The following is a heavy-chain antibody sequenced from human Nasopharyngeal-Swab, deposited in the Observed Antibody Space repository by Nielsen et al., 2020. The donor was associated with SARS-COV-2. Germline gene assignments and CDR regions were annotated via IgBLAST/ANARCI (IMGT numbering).Heavy chain of an antibody. CDR2: ISSSSTI. CDR1: GFTFSSYS. J-gene: IGHJ4*02. Sequence: GGSLRLSCAASGFTFSSYSMNWVRQAPGKGLEWVSYISSSSTIYYADSVKGRFTISRDNAKNSLYLQMNSLRAEDTAVYYCAREEELGTAYYFDYWGQGTPVTVSS. D-gene: IGHD1-14*01. V-gene: IGHV3-48*01. CDR3: AREEELGTAYYFDY.